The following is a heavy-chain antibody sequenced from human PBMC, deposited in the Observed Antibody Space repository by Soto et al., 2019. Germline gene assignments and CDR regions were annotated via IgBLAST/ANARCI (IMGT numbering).Heavy chain of an antibody. CDR3: ARVRDSSGYYWFDY. D-gene: IGHD3-22*01. CDR2: IYYSGST. CDR1: GGSISSGGYY. V-gene: IGHV4-31*03. J-gene: IGHJ4*02. Sequence: PSETLSLTCTVSGGSISSGGYYWSWIRQHPGKGLEWIGYIYYSGSTYYNPSLKSRVTISVDTSKNQFSLKLSSVTAADTAVYYCARVRDSSGYYWFDYWGQGTLVTSPQ.